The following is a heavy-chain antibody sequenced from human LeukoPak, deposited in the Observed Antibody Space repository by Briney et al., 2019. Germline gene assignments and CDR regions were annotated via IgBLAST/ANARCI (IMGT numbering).Heavy chain of an antibody. D-gene: IGHD5-24*01. CDR1: GFTLSTYW. CDR2: ISSDGSYT. Sequence: QPGGSLRLSCAASGFTLSTYWMHGVRQAPGKGLVWVSYISSDGSYTSYADSVKGRFTISRDDAKNSLYLQMNSLRAEDTAVYYCARDRGDGYTLIAGWWGQGTLVTVSS. J-gene: IGHJ4*02. V-gene: IGHV3-74*01. CDR3: ARDRGDGYTLIAGW.